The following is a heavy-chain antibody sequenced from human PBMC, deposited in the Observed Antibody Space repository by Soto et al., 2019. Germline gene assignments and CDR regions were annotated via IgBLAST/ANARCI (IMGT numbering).Heavy chain of an antibody. D-gene: IGHD2-15*01. CDR3: ATLNCSGGSCYSDYYYYYGMDV. CDR2: IDPSDSYT. V-gene: IGHV5-10-1*01. Sequence: GESLKISCKGSGYSFTSYWISWVRQMPGKGLEWMGRIDPSDSYTNYSPSFQGHVTISADKSISTAYLQWSSLKASDTAMYYCATLNCSGGSCYSDYYYYYGMDVWGQGTTVTVPS. J-gene: IGHJ6*02. CDR1: GYSFTSYW.